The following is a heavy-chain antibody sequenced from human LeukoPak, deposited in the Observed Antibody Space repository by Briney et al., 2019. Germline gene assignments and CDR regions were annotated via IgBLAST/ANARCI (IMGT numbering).Heavy chain of an antibody. CDR2: IYPDDSNT. J-gene: IGHJ3*02. CDR1: GYNFPIYW. V-gene: IGHV5-51*01. CDR3: ARQWQMDIVVVPAAGGLNDAFDI. D-gene: IGHD2-2*03. Sequence: GESLKISCQGSGYNFPIYWIGWVRQMPGQGLEWMGIIYPDDSNTIYGPSFQGQVTISADKSINTAYLEWSSLKASDTAMYYCARQWQMDIVVVPAAGGLNDAFDIWGQGTMVTVSS.